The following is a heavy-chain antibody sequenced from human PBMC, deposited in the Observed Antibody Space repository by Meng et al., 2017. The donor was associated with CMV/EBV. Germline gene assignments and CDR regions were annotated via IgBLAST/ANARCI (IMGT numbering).Heavy chain of an antibody. CDR3: AKDSLVLNYYYYYGMDV. Sequence: GESLKISCAASGFTFSSYGMHWVRQAPGKGLEWVAFIRYDGSNKYYADSVKGRFTISRDNSKNTLYLQMNNLRAEDTAVYYCAKDSLVLNYYYYYGMDVWGQGTTVTVSS. J-gene: IGHJ6*02. CDR2: IRYDGSNK. V-gene: IGHV3-30*02. CDR1: GFTFSSYG.